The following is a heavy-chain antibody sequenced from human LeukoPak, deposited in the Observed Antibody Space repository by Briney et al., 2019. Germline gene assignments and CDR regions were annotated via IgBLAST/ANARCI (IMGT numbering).Heavy chain of an antibody. CDR3: ARSTMTTGGWYFDL. CDR1: GYTFTNNY. CDR2: IHPSGGST. Sequence: ASVKVSCKASGYTFTNNYMHWVRQAPGQGLEWMGVIHPSGGSTSYAQKFQGRVTMTKDTSTSTVYMELSSLRSEDTALYYCARSTMTTGGWYFDLWGRGTLVTVSS. J-gene: IGHJ2*01. V-gene: IGHV1-46*01. D-gene: IGHD1-1*01.